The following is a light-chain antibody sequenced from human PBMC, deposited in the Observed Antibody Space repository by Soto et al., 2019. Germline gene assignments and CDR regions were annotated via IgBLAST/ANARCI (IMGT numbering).Light chain of an antibody. Sequence: DVQMTQSPSSLSASVGDRVTITCRASQDINSYLAWCQQKPGKAPNLLIYAGTSLQSGVPSRFSGSGSGTEFTLTISSLQPEDFATYYCQQLHVYPSTFGGGTKVDIK. CDR2: AGT. CDR3: QQLHVYPST. CDR1: QDINSY. V-gene: IGKV1-9*01. J-gene: IGKJ4*01.